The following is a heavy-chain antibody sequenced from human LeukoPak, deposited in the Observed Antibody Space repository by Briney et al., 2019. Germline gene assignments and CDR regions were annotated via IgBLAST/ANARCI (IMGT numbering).Heavy chain of an antibody. CDR1: GGPISSYL. D-gene: IGHD4-17*01. CDR2: LYYGETT. J-gene: IGHJ4*02. Sequence: SETLSLTCTVFGGPISSYLCSWIRQPPGKGLEWIGYLYYGETTNYNPSLKSRVTISVDTSKNQFSLKLSSVTAADTAVYYCARGGYGDSPFDYWGQGTLVTVSS. CDR3: ARGGYGDSPFDY. V-gene: IGHV4-59*01.